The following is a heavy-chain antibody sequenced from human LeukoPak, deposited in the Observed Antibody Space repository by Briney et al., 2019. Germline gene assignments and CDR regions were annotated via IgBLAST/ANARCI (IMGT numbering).Heavy chain of an antibody. CDR2: INHSGST. CDR1: GGSFSGYY. Sequence: SETLSLTCAVYGGSFSGYYWSWIRQPPGKGLEWIGEINHSGSTNYNPSLKSRVTISVDTSKNQFSLKLSSVTAADTAVYYCARAAVAATRHSPGRYYYYGMDVWRKRTTVTDCS. CDR3: ARAAVAATRHSPGRYYYYGMDV. J-gene: IGHJ6*01. D-gene: IGHD2-15*01. V-gene: IGHV4-34*01.